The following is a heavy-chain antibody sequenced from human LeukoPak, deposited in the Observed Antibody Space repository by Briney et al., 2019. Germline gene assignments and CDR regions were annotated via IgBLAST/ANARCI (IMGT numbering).Heavy chain of an antibody. J-gene: IGHJ4*02. D-gene: IGHD3-10*01. CDR3: AKSDYGSGSYYSTVFDY. Sequence: GGSLRLSCAASGFTFSSYGMHWVRQAPGKGLEWVAFIRYDGNNKYYADSVKGRFTISRDNSKNTLYLQMNSLRAEDTAVYYCAKSDYGSGSYYSTVFDYWGQGTLVTVSS. CDR1: GFTFSSYG. V-gene: IGHV3-30*02. CDR2: IRYDGNNK.